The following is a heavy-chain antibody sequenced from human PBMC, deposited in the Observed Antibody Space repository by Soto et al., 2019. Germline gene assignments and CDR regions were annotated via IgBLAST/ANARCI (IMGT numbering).Heavy chain of an antibody. D-gene: IGHD6-13*01. V-gene: IGHV3-23*01. CDR2: ISGSGGST. J-gene: IGHJ4*02. CDR3: AKGELDYFDY. Sequence: VRQAPGKGLEWVSAISGSGGSTYYADSVKGRFTISRDKSKNTLYLQMNSLRAEDTAVYYCAKGELDYFDYWGQGTLVTVSS.